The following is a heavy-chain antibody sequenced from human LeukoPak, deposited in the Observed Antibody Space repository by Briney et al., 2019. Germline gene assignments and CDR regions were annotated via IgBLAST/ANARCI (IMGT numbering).Heavy chain of an antibody. CDR2: ISSSSSYI. Sequence: GGSLRLSCAASGFTFSNYEMNWVRQAPGQGLEWVSSISSSSSYIYYADSVKGRFTISRDNAKNSLYLQMNSLRAEDTAVYYCARAIYDSSGYDPFDAFDIWGQGTMVTVSS. V-gene: IGHV3-21*01. CDR3: ARAIYDSSGYDPFDAFDI. J-gene: IGHJ3*02. D-gene: IGHD3-22*01. CDR1: GFTFSNYE.